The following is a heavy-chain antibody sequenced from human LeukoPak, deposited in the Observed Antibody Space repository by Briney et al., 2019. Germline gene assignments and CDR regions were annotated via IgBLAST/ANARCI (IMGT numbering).Heavy chain of an antibody. D-gene: IGHD5-24*01. J-gene: IGHJ5*02. V-gene: IGHV4-30-4*01. Sequence: SQTLSLTCTVSGGSISSGDYYWSWIRQPPGKGLEWIGYIYYSGSTYYNPSLKGRVTISVDTSKNQFSLKLSSVTAADTAVYYCASNRDGYNPNWFDPWGQGTLVTVSS. CDR1: GGSISSGDYY. CDR3: ASNRDGYNPNWFDP. CDR2: IYYSGST.